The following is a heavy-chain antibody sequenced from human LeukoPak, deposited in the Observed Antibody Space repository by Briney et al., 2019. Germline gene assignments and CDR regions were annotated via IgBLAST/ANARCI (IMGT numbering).Heavy chain of an antibody. J-gene: IGHJ4*02. CDR3: ARCAERIHDPENYFDY. Sequence: PGGSLRLSCAASGFTFSPYGMHWVRQAPGKGLEWVAVIWYDGSNKYYADSVKGRFTISRDNSKNTLFLQMNSLRAEDTAVYYCARCAERIHDPENYFDYWGQGTLVTVSS. D-gene: IGHD1-1*01. CDR2: IWYDGSNK. CDR1: GFTFSPYG. V-gene: IGHV3-33*08.